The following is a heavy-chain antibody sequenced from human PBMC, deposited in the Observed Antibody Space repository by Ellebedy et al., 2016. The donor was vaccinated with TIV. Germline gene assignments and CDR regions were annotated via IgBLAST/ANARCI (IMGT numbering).Heavy chain of an antibody. CDR2: LSRSGNTI. D-gene: IGHD1-26*01. CDR3: ARSDSGGYKDDAFEI. V-gene: IGHV3-48*02. J-gene: IGHJ3*02. Sequence: GGSLRLXXAASGFTFSIYSMNWVRQAPGKGLEWVSYLSRSGNTIYYADSVNGRFTISRDIAKNSVDLQMNSLRDEDTGIYYCARSDSGGYKDDAFEIWGQGTMVTVSS. CDR1: GFTFSIYS.